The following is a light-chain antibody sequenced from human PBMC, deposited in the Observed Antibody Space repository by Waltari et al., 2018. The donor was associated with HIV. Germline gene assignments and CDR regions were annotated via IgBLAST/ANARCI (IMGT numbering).Light chain of an antibody. J-gene: IGLJ3*02. CDR2: RNS. CDR1: SSNIGSNY. Sequence: QSVLTQPPSASGTPGQRVTISCSGSSSNIGSNYVYWYQQLPGTAPKLLIYRNSQLPSGVPDRFSGSKSGTSASLAISGLRSEDEADYYCAAWDDSLSGRVFGGGTKLTVL. V-gene: IGLV1-47*01. CDR3: AAWDDSLSGRV.